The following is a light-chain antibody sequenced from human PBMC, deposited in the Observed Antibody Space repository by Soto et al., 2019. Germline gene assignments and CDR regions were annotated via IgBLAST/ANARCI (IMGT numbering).Light chain of an antibody. V-gene: IGLV2-11*01. CDR3: CSYAANYSLV. CDR1: SSNVGGYKY. J-gene: IGLJ2*01. CDR2: DAS. Sequence: QSALTQPRSVSASPGQSVTISCTGTSSNVGGYKYVSWYQQNPGKAPKLMIYDASKRPSGVPDRFSGSKSGNAASLTISGLQAEDEADYYCCSYAANYSLVFGGGTKVTVL.